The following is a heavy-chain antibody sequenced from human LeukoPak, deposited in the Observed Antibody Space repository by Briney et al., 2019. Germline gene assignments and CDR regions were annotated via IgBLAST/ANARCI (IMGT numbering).Heavy chain of an antibody. D-gene: IGHD3-3*01. J-gene: IGHJ4*02. V-gene: IGHV3-23*01. Sequence: GGSLRLSCAVSGFTFRTYAMSWVRQAPGKGLEWVSTFSGTGGSTFYADSVKGRFTISRDDSKNTLYLQMNSLRAEDTAVYYCAKLFWSGYSDYWGQGTLVTVSS. CDR1: GFTFRTYA. CDR2: FSGTGGST. CDR3: AKLFWSGYSDY.